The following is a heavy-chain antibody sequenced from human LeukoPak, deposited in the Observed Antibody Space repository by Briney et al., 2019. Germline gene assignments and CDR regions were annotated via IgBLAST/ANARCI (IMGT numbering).Heavy chain of an antibody. CDR3: ARYSIAGPYYFDY. CDR2: IYYSGST. V-gene: IGHV4-61*01. J-gene: IGHJ4*02. D-gene: IGHD6-13*01. Sequence: SETLSLTCTVSGGSVSSGSFYWSWIRQPPGKGLEWIGYIYYSGSTSYDPSLKSRVTISLDTSKNQFSLKLSSVTAADTAVYFCARYSIAGPYYFDYWGQGTLVTDSS. CDR1: GGSVSSGSFY.